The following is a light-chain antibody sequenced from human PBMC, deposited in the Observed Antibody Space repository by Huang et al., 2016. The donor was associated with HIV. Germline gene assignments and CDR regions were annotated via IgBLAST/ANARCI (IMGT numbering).Light chain of an antibody. CDR2: GAA. V-gene: IGKV3-15*01. CDR3: QQYNNWPSIT. CDR1: QRLNSN. J-gene: IGKJ5*01. Sequence: EIVMTQSPATLSVSPGERATLSCRASQRLNSNLAWYQQKPGQAPRLLIYGAATRASGIAARFSGSGSGTEFTLTISSLQSEDFAVYYCQQYNNWPSITFGQGTRLEIK.